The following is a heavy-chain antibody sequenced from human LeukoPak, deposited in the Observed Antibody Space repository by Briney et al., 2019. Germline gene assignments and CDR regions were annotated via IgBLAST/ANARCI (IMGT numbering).Heavy chain of an antibody. Sequence: SETLSLTCTVSGGSITNSDYFWGWIRQPSGKGLEWMGNVDYSGRPHRNPSLMGRVTINADRSRNQFSLNLSSVTAADTAVYFCARLDASLAHLSGSFPDYWGQGALVTVSS. V-gene: IGHV4-39*01. CDR2: VDYSGRP. CDR3: ARLDASLAHLSGSFPDY. D-gene: IGHD3-10*01. J-gene: IGHJ4*02. CDR1: GGSITNSDYF.